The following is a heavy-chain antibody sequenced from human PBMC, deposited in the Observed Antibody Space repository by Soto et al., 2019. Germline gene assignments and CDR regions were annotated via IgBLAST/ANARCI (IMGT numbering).Heavy chain of an antibody. Sequence: QVQVVQSGAEVKRPGSSVKVSCKASGGTFNNYAINWVRQAPGQGLEWMGDISPMFGKANYAQKFQGRVKITADDSTATAYLELSSLRSEDTALYYCAREVEVHTPVFGFWGQGSLVTVSS. D-gene: IGHD2-2*01. J-gene: IGHJ4*02. V-gene: IGHV1-69*01. CDR2: ISPMFGKA. CDR1: GGTFNNYA. CDR3: AREVEVHTPVFGF.